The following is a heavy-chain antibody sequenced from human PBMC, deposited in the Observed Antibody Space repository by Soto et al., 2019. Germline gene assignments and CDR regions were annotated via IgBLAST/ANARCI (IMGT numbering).Heavy chain of an antibody. D-gene: IGHD3-3*02. Sequence: SETMPLTCAVSGGSVSSGTYFWSWIRQSPGKRLEWIAYIYYSGSTNYNPSLKSRATISVDTSKSQVSLTLTSVTAADAAVYYCARPPIYYYYGCDVWCQGAKVTVSS. V-gene: IGHV4-61*01. CDR3: ARPPIYYYYGCDV. J-gene: IGHJ6*02. CDR1: GGSVSSGTYF. CDR2: IYYSGST.